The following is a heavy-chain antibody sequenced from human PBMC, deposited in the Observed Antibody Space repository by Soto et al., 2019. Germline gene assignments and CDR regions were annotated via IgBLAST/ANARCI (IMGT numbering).Heavy chain of an antibody. Sequence: QVQLVQSGAEVKKPGASVKVSCKASGYTFTSYGISWVRQAPGQGLEWMGWISAYNGNTNYAQKLQGRVTMTTDTPASTAYLELRRPRSDDTAVYYCARDRSPPNQWLVQHDAFDLWGQGTVVTVSS. V-gene: IGHV1-18*01. CDR2: ISAYNGNT. J-gene: IGHJ3*01. D-gene: IGHD6-19*01. CDR1: GYTFTSYG. CDR3: ARDRSPPNQWLVQHDAFDL.